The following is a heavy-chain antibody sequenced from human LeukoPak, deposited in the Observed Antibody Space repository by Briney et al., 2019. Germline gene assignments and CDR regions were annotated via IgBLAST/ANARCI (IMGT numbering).Heavy chain of an antibody. J-gene: IGHJ4*02. Sequence: PGGSLRLCCAASGFSFSSHVMHWVRQAPGKGLEWVSGISGGGGDTYYADSVKGRFTISRDNSKNTLNLRMDSLRAEDTALYYCAKDQNYESSGYYGGFDYWGQGTLVTVSS. CDR2: ISGGGGDT. D-gene: IGHD3-22*01. CDR3: AKDQNYESSGYYGGFDY. CDR1: GFSFSSHV. V-gene: IGHV3-23*01.